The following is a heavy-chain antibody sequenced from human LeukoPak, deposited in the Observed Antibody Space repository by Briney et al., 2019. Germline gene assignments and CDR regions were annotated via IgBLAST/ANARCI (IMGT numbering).Heavy chain of an antibody. J-gene: IGHJ4*02. Sequence: GGSLRFSCAASGFTFSSYAMSWVRQAPGKGLEWVSGISGSDGSTNYADSVEGRFTISRENSKNTLYLQMNSLRAEDTAVYYCAKDSAKKYDDYWGQGTLVTVSS. CDR1: GFTFSSYA. CDR3: AKDSAKKYDDY. D-gene: IGHD2/OR15-2a*01. CDR2: ISGSDGST. V-gene: IGHV3-23*01.